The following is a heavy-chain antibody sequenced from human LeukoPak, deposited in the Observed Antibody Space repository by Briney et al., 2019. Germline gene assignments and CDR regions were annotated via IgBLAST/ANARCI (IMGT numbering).Heavy chain of an antibody. Sequence: PGGSLRLSCAASGFTFSSYNMNWVRQAPGKGPEWVSSITSSSSYIYYADSVKGRFTISRDNAKNSLYLQMDSLRVEDTAAYYCARDPYSGNYGPYYYYYMDVWGKGTTVTISS. CDR2: ITSSSSYI. CDR1: GFTFSSYN. CDR3: ARDPYSGNYGPYYYYYMDV. V-gene: IGHV3-21*06. D-gene: IGHD1-26*01. J-gene: IGHJ6*03.